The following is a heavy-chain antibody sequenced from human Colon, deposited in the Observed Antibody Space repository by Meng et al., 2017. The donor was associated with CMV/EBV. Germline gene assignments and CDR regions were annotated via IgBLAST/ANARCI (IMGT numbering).Heavy chain of an antibody. D-gene: IGHD2-2*01. V-gene: IGHV3-30*02. CDR3: AKVGYCSSASCYYHPMDV. CDR2: IRYDGANK. CDR1: GFIFTSYT. Sequence: GGSLRLSCAASGFIFTSYTMNWVRQAPGKGLEWLAFIRYDGANKYYADSVKGRYTISRDNSKSTLYLQINSLRAEDTAVYYCAKVGYCSSASCYYHPMDVWGQGTTVTVSS. J-gene: IGHJ6*02.